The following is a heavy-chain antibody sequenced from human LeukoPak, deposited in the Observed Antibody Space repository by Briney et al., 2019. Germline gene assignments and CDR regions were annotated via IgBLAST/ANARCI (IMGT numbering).Heavy chain of an antibody. Sequence: ASVTLSCKASGYTFTGYYMHWVRQAPGHRREGMGGINPNSGGTSYAQKFQGRVTMTRHTSISTAYMELSRLRSDDTAVYYCARAESYDSLPGYGFDYWGQGTLVTVSS. J-gene: IGHJ4*02. D-gene: IGHD3-9*01. V-gene: IGHV1-2*02. CDR3: ARAESYDSLPGYGFDY. CDR1: GYTFTGYY. CDR2: INPNSGGT.